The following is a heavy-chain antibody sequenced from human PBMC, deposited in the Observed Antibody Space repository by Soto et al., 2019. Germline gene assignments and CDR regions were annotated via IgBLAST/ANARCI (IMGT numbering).Heavy chain of an antibody. D-gene: IGHD1-26*01. J-gene: IGHJ6*02. CDR1: GFDFGSFG. V-gene: IGHV1-58*02. Sequence: QMQLVQSAAEVREPGTSVRVSCRASGFDFGSFGIQVRRQTRGRGLEWIGWIVVVSGSTNYARQFQGRVAISRDMSSSTAYLDLYDLKSDDTAVYFCSADHPHMAMGWPVWGQGTTVTVSS. CDR2: IVVVSGST. CDR3: SADHPHMAMGWPV.